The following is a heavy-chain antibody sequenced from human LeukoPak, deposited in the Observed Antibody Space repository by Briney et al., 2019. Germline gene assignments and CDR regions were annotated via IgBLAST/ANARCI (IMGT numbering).Heavy chain of an antibody. CDR1: GFTVSSFY. V-gene: IGHV3-53*01. CDR3: ARGFEYSHGSGTSYYFDF. J-gene: IGHJ4*02. Sequence: PGGPLRLSCAASGFTVSSFYMTWVRRAPGKGLEWVSVVYPVGATFYADSVKGRFTISRDNSKNTVFLQMSSLRAEDTAVYYCARGFEYSHGSGTSYYFDFWGQGTLVTVSS. D-gene: IGHD3-10*01. CDR2: VYPVGAT.